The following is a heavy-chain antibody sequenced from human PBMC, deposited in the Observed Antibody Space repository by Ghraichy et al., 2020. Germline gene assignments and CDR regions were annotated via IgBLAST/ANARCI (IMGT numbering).Heavy chain of an antibody. Sequence: ESLNISCTVSGGSISSSSYYWGWIRQPPGKGLEWIGSIYYSGSTYYNPSLKSRVTISVDTSKNQFSLKLSSVTAADTAVYYCARHARGSYSPFDYWGQGTLVTVSS. CDR3: ARHARGSYSPFDY. V-gene: IGHV4-39*01. J-gene: IGHJ4*02. CDR2: IYYSGST. CDR1: GGSISSSSYY. D-gene: IGHD1-26*01.